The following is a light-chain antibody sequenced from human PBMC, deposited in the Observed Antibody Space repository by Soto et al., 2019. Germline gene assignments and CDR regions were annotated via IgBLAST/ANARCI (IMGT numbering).Light chain of an antibody. CDR1: QSVLYSSNNKTY. Sequence: DIVMTQSPDSLAVSLGERATINCKSSQSVLYSSNNKTYLAWYQQKPGQIPKLLIYWASTRESGVPDRFSGSGSGTHFTLTISSLQAEDVAVYYCQQYYSSPLTFGGGTKVEIK. J-gene: IGKJ4*01. V-gene: IGKV4-1*01. CDR3: QQYYSSPLT. CDR2: WAS.